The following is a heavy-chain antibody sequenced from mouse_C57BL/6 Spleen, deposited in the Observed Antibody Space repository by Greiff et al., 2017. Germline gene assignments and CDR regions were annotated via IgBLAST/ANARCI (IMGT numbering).Heavy chain of an antibody. CDR1: GYTFTSYW. J-gene: IGHJ2*01. Sequence: VKLQQPGAELVRPGSSVKLSCKASGYTFTSYWMDWVKQRPGQGLEWIGNIYPSDSETHYNQKFKDKATLTVDKSSSTAYMQLSSLTSEDSAVYYCARGYDSFDYWGQGTTLTVSS. D-gene: IGHD2-4*01. CDR3: ARGYDSFDY. CDR2: IYPSDSET. V-gene: IGHV1-61*01.